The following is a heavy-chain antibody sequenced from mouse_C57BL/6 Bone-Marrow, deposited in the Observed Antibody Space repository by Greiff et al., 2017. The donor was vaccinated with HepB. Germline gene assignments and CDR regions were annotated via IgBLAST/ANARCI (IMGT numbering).Heavy chain of an antibody. Sequence: VQRVESGPELVKPGASVKISCKASGYSFTSYYIHWVKQRPGQGLEWIGWIYPGSGNTKYNEKFKGKATLTADTSSSTAYMQLSSLTSEDSAVYYCARLLWLRRYAMDYWGQGTSVTVSS. D-gene: IGHD2-2*01. CDR2: IYPGSGNT. V-gene: IGHV1-66*01. CDR3: ARLLWLRRYAMDY. J-gene: IGHJ4*01. CDR1: GYSFTSYY.